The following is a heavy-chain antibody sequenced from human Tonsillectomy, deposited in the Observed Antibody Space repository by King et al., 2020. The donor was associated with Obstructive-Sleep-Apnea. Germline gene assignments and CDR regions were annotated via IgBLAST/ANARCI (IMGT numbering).Heavy chain of an antibody. CDR3: ARDHYIAAAGSDY. D-gene: IGHD6-13*01. J-gene: IGHJ4*02. V-gene: IGHV3-7*01. Sequence: VQLVESGGGLVQSGGSLRLSCAASGYSFSSYWMSWVRQAPGKGLEWVAHINQDGSGKYYVESVKGRFTISRDNAKNSMDLQMNSLRAEDTAVYYCARDHYIAAAGSDYWGQGTLVTVSS. CDR2: INQDGSGK. CDR1: GYSFSSYW.